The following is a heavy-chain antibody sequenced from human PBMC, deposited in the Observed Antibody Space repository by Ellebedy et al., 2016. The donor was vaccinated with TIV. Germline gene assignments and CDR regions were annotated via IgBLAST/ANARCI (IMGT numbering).Heavy chain of an antibody. CDR1: GYSISSGFY. V-gene: IGHV4-38-2*02. J-gene: IGHJ6*03. CDR3: ASGFAPYYYMDV. CDR2: VSQSGST. D-gene: IGHD2-2*03. Sequence: MPSETLSLTCNVSGYSISSGFYGGWIRQPPGKGLEWIATVSQSGSTYYTPSLKSRVTISVDTSKNQFSLRLSSVTAADTAVYYCASGFAPYYYMDVWGKGTTVTVSS.